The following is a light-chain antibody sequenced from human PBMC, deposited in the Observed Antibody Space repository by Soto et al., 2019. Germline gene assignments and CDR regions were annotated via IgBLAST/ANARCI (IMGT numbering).Light chain of an antibody. CDR3: QQYGSSPRT. V-gene: IGKV3-20*01. CDR1: QSVYSN. CDR2: GAS. J-gene: IGKJ1*01. Sequence: EIVMTQSPATLSVSPGQRATHSCRASQSVYSNSAWYQQKPGQAPRLLIYGASSRATGIPDRFSGSGSGTDFTLTISRLEPEDFAVYYCQQYGSSPRTFGQGTKVDI.